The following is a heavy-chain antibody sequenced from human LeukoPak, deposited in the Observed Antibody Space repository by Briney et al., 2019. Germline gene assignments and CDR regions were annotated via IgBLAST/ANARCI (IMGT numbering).Heavy chain of an antibody. CDR3: ASASAKGVNSRLVDY. D-gene: IGHD4-23*01. Sequence: SETLSLTCTVSGGSINFYYWSWIRQPAGKGLEWLGRIYSTGSTNYSPSLKSRVTMSVDKSKNQFSLNLSSVTAAETAVYYCASASAKGVNSRLVDYWGQGTLVTVSS. CDR1: GGSINFYY. J-gene: IGHJ4*02. CDR2: IYSTGST. V-gene: IGHV4-4*07.